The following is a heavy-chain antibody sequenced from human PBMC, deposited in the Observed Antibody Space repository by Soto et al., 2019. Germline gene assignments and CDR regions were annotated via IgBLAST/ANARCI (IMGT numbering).Heavy chain of an antibody. CDR2: IYYTGTT. Sequence: QGQLQESGPGLVKPSETLSLTCGVSDGSVSTGNFYWSWIRQPPGKGLEWIGHIYYTGTTNYNPSLKSRVTISVDTSNNQFSLKVTSVTAADTAVYYCAREEKQLARYGGDFDYWGQGILVTVSS. D-gene: IGHD6-13*01. V-gene: IGHV4-61*01. CDR1: DGSVSTGNFY. J-gene: IGHJ4*02. CDR3: AREEKQLARYGGDFDY.